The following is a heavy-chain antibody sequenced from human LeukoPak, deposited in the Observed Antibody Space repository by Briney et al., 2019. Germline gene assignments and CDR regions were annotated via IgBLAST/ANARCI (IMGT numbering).Heavy chain of an antibody. J-gene: IGHJ4*02. CDR3: ARSTSTKGIVVVPAVPYYFDY. D-gene: IGHD2-2*01. CDR1: GGTLSSYA. V-gene: IGHV1-69*13. CDR2: IIPIFGTA. Sequence: ASVKVSCKASGGTLSSYAISWVRQAPGQGLEWMGGIIPIFGTANYAQKFQGRVTITADESTSTAYMELSSLRSEDTAVYYCARSTSTKGIVVVPAVPYYFDYWGQGTLVTVSS.